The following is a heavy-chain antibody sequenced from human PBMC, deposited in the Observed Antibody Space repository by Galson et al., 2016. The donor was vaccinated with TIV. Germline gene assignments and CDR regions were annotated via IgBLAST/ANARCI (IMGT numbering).Heavy chain of an antibody. D-gene: IGHD3-10*01. CDR2: INPRDGTT. CDR1: GYTFSKYY. J-gene: IGHJ4*02. CDR3: VSGMGAGRPRNFDY. V-gene: IGHV1-46*03. Sequence: SVKVSCKASGYTFSKYYMHWVRQAPGQGLEWVGIINPRDGTTVYAQSFQGRVTMTRDTSTSTVYMELSSLTSEDTAVYYCVSGMGAGRPRNFDYWGQGTLVTVST.